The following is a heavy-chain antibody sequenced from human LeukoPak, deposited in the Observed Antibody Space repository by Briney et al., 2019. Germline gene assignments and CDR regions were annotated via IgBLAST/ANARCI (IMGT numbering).Heavy chain of an antibody. CDR2: IVVGSGNT. CDR3: AADPKFNLNPGIAAAEFDY. V-gene: IGHV1-58*01. Sequence: SVKVSCKASGFTFTSSAVQWVRQARGQRLEWIGWIVVGSGNTNYAQKFQERVTITRDMSTSTAYMELSSLRSEDTAVYYCAADPKFNLNPGIAAAEFDYWGQGTLVTVSS. J-gene: IGHJ4*02. CDR1: GFTFTSSA. D-gene: IGHD6-13*01.